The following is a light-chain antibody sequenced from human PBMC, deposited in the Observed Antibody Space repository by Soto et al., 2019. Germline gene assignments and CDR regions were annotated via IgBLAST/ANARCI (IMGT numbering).Light chain of an antibody. CDR3: QQYGSSPRT. J-gene: IGKJ2*01. V-gene: IGKV3-20*01. CDR1: QSVGSNY. Sequence: EIVLTQFPGTLSLSPGESATLSCRASQSVGSNYLAWYQQRPGQPPNLLIYGASSRATGIPDRFSGSGSGTDFTLTISRLEPEDFAVYYCQQYGSSPRTFGQGTKLEIK. CDR2: GAS.